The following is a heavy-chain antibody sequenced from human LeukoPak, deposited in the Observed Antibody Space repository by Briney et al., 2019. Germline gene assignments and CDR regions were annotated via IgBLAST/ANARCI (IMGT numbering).Heavy chain of an antibody. J-gene: IGHJ4*02. CDR1: GFTFSNYA. CDR3: ARGTPNDY. V-gene: IGHV3-30-3*01. Sequence: PGGSLRLSCAAFGFTFSNYAIHWVRQAPGKGLEWLAVISYDGDNKYYADSVKGRFTISRDNSKNTLYLQMNSLRAEDTAVYYCARGTPNDYWGQGTLVTVSS. CDR2: ISYDGDNK.